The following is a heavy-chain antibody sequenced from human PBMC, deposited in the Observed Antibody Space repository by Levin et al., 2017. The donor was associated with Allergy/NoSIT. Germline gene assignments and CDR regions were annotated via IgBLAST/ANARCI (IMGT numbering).Heavy chain of an antibody. Sequence: PGGSLRLSCAASGFNFNSYDMHWVRQAPGKGLEWVAFIWSDESNKYYGDSMKGRVTISRDNYKNTLYLQMNSLRAEDTAVYYCARDMGNFGPFDYWGQGTLVTVSS. CDR2: IWSDESNK. D-gene: IGHD3-3*01. CDR3: ARDMGNFGPFDY. V-gene: IGHV3-33*01. CDR1: GFNFNSYD. J-gene: IGHJ4*02.